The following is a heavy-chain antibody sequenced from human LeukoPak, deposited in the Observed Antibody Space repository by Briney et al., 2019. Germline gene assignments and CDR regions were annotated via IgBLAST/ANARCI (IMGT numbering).Heavy chain of an antibody. CDR1: GGPIRNFY. CDR2: IYSSGST. Sequence: SETLSLTCDVSGGPIRNFYWTWIRQPVGKEPEGIGRIYSSGSTNYNPSLKSRLTLSVYMSKNQLSLQLRSVTAADTAVYYCARALLVTTSGYFYYYMDVWGTGTTVSVSS. V-gene: IGHV4-4*07. D-gene: IGHD2-8*02. J-gene: IGHJ6*03. CDR3: ARALLVTTSGYFYYYMDV.